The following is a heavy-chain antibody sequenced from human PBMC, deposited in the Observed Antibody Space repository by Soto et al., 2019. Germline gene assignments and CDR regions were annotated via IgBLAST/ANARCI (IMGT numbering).Heavy chain of an antibody. CDR3: ANLPLYGSGFDC. CDR2: ISWNGAAT. CDR1: GFTFDDYA. D-gene: IGHD3-10*01. V-gene: IGHV3-9*01. J-gene: IGHJ4*02. Sequence: EVQLVESGGSLVQPGGSLRLSCAASGFTFDDYAIHWVRQAPGKGLEWVSGISWNGAATGYADSVKGRFTISRDNAKNTLYLQMNSLGSDDTAIYYCANLPLYGSGFDCWGLGTLVTVSS.